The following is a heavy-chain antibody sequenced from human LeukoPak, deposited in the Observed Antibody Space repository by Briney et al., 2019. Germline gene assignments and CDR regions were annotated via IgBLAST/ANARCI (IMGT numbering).Heavy chain of an antibody. V-gene: IGHV4-34*01. CDR3: ARGLGGRYYDILTGYYRGSPPYFDY. D-gene: IGHD3-9*01. J-gene: IGHJ4*02. Sequence: SETLSPTCAVYGGSFSGYYWSWIRQPPGKGLEWIGEINHSGSTNYNPSLKSRVTISVDTSKNQFSLKLSSVTAADTAVYYCARGLGGRYYDILTGYYRGSPPYFDYWGQGTLVTVSS. CDR1: GGSFSGYY. CDR2: INHSGST.